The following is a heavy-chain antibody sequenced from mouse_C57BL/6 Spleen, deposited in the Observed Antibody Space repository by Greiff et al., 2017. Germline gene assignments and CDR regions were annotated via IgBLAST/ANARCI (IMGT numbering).Heavy chain of an antibody. J-gene: IGHJ3*01. Sequence: VQLQEPGAELVKPGASVKLSCKASGYTFTEYTIHWVKPRSGQGLEWLGWFYPGSGSIKYNEKFKDKATLTADKSSSTVYMELSRLTSEDSAVYFCARHDQLGRGFAYWGQGTLVTVSA. CDR3: ARHDQLGRGFAY. V-gene: IGHV1-62-2*01. D-gene: IGHD4-1*02. CDR2: FYPGSGSI. CDR1: GYTFTEYT.